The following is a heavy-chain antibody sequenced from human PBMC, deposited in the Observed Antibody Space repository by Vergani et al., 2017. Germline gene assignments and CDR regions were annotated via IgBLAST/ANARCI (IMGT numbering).Heavy chain of an antibody. Sequence: QVQLQESGPGLVKPSQTLSLTCTVSGGSFNSGSYYWSWLRQPTGKRLEWIGRIHTNGVLHYNPSLIRRATISVDTSRNQISLKLTSVTATDTSIYFCARGNPYVDFDIWGQGTMITVSS. D-gene: IGHD3-16*01. J-gene: IGHJ3*02. CDR3: ARGNPYVDFDI. CDR2: IHTNGVL. V-gene: IGHV4-61*02. CDR1: GGSFNSGSYY.